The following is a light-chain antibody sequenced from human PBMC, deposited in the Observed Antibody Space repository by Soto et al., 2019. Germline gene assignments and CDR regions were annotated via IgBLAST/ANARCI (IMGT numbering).Light chain of an antibody. J-gene: IGKJ4*01. CDR3: QQSYTTRPLT. V-gene: IGKV1-39*01. CDR2: ADS. Sequence: DIQLTQSPSSLSASVGDRVTITCRASQTVTNYLHWYQQKPEKAPKLLIYADSNLQSGVPSRFGASGSGTDFTLTISGLQPEDFATYYCQQSYTTRPLTFGGGTKVESK. CDR1: QTVTNY.